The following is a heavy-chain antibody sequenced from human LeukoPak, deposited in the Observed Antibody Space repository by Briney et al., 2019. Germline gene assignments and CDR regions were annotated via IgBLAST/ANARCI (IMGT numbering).Heavy chain of an antibody. CDR1: GXSISSGDYY. J-gene: IGHJ6*02. CDR2: IYYSGST. D-gene: IGHD2-2*01. CDR3: ARGLRVPAAKLQDGMDV. V-gene: IGHV4-30-4*01. Sequence: SQTLSLTCTVSGXSISSGDYYWSWIRQPPGKGLEWIGYIYYSGSTYYNPSLKSRVTISVDTSKNQFSLKLSSVTAADTAVYYCARGLRVPAAKLQDGMDVWGQGTTVTVSS.